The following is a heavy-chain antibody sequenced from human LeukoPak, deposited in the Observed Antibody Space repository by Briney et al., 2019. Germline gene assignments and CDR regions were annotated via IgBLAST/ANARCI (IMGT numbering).Heavy chain of an antibody. CDR2: IYHSGST. J-gene: IGHJ6*03. Sequence: SETLSLTCAVSGGSISSSNWWSWVRQPPGKGLEWIGEIYHSGSTNYNPSLKSRVTISVDKSKNQFSLKLSSVTAADTAVYYCARRGYGSGSYFYYYYYYYMDVWGKGTTVTISS. CDR3: ARRGYGSGSYFYYYYYYYMDV. CDR1: GGSISSSNW. V-gene: IGHV4-4*02. D-gene: IGHD3-10*01.